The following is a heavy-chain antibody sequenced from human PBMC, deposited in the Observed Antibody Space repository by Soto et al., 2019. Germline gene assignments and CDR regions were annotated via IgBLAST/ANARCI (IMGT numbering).Heavy chain of an antibody. CDR3: ARDRANYYDSSGYPRRYYYYYGMDV. V-gene: IGHV1-2*04. CDR2: INPNSGGT. D-gene: IGHD3-22*01. J-gene: IGHJ6*02. CDR1: GYTFTGYY. Sequence: ALLKGSCKASGYTFTGYYMHWVRQAPGQGLEWMGWINPNSGGTNYAQKFQGWVTMTRDTSISTAYMELSRLRSDDTAVYYCARDRANYYDSSGYPRRYYYYYGMDVWGQGTTVTVSS.